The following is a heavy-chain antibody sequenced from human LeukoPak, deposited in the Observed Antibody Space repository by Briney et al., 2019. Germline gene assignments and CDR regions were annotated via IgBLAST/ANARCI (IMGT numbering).Heavy chain of an antibody. D-gene: IGHD3-22*01. CDR2: IIPIFGTA. CDR3: AREDDYYDSSGYGSLGY. V-gene: IGHV1-69*06. Sequence: SVKVSCKASGGTFSSYAISWVRQAPGQGLEWMGGIIPIFGTANYAQKFQGRVTITADKSTSTANMELSSLISEDTAVYYCAREDDYYDSSGYGSLGYWGQGTLVTVSS. J-gene: IGHJ4*02. CDR1: GGTFSSYA.